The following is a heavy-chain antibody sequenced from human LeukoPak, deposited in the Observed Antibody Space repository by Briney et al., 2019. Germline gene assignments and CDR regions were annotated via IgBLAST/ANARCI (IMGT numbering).Heavy chain of an antibody. CDR2: IIPIFGTA. CDR3: ARSTPRRPAKYYYYMDV. D-gene: IGHD6-25*01. CDR1: GGTFSSYA. Sequence: ASLKVSCKASGGTFSSYAISWVRQAPGQWLEWMGGIIPIFGTANYAQKVQGRLMISTDESTSTAYMELSSRRSEDTAVYCCARSTPRRPAKYYYYMDVWGKGTTVTVSS. V-gene: IGHV1-69*05. J-gene: IGHJ6*03.